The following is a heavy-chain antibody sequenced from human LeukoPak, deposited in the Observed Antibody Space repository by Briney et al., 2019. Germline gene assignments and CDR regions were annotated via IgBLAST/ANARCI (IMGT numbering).Heavy chain of an antibody. V-gene: IGHV3-48*04. D-gene: IGHD1-26*01. Sequence: GGSLRLSCAASGFTFSSYSMNWVRQAPGKGLEWVSYISSSSTIYYADSVKGRFTISRDNAKNSLYLQMNSLRAEDTAVYYCARSDRGSYVPWGQGTLVTVSS. CDR3: ARSDRGSYVP. CDR1: GFTFSSYS. J-gene: IGHJ5*02. CDR2: ISSSSTI.